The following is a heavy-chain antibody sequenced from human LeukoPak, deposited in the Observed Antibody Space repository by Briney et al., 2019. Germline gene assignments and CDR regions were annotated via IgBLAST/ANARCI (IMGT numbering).Heavy chain of an antibody. CDR2: INHSGST. CDR3: ARAAGRFWFDP. Sequence: PSETLSLTCAVYGGSFSGYYWSWIRQPPEKGLEWIGEINHSGSTNYNPSLKSRVTISVDTSKNQFSLKLSSVTAADTAVYYCARAAGRFWFDPWGQGTLVTVSS. V-gene: IGHV4-34*01. J-gene: IGHJ5*02. CDR1: GGSFSGYY. D-gene: IGHD6-13*01.